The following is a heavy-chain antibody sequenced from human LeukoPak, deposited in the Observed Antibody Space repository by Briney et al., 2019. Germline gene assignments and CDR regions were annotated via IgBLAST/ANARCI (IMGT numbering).Heavy chain of an antibody. CDR2: IYPGDSDT. D-gene: IGHD6-6*01. Sequence: GESLKISCKGSGYSFTSYWIGWVRQLPGKGLEWMGIIYPGDSDTRYSPSFQGQVTISADKSISTAYLQWSSLKASDTAMYYCARQGMGQYSSSGFDYWGQGTLVTVSS. CDR1: GYSFTSYW. V-gene: IGHV5-51*01. J-gene: IGHJ4*02. CDR3: ARQGMGQYSSSGFDY.